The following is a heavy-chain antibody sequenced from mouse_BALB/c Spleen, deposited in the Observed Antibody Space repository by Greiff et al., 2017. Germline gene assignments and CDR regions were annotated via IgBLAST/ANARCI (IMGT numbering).Heavy chain of an antibody. CDR3: ARRNSLLRLNGMDY. CDR1: GYAFTNYL. CDR2: INPGSGGT. Sequence: QVQLQQSGAELVRPGTSVKVSCKASGYAFTNYLIQWVKQRPGQGLEWIGVINPGSGGTNYNEKFTDKATLTADKSSSTAYMQLSSLTSDDSAVYFCARRNSLLRLNGMDYWGQGTSVTVSS. D-gene: IGHD1-2*01. V-gene: IGHV1-54*01. J-gene: IGHJ4*01.